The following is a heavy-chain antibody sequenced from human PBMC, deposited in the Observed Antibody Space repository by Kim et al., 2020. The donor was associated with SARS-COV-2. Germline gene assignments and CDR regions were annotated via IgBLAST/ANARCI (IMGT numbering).Heavy chain of an antibody. V-gene: IGHV3-23*01. Sequence: GGSLRLSCAASGFTFSSYAMSWVRQAPGKGLEWVAAISGSGGSTYYADSVKGRFTISRDNSKNTLYLQMNSLRAEDTAVYYCAKDMGWFGELLYYFDYWGQGTLVTVSS. CDR3: AKDMGWFGELLYYFDY. J-gene: IGHJ4*02. D-gene: IGHD3-10*01. CDR2: ISGSGGST. CDR1: GFTFSSYA.